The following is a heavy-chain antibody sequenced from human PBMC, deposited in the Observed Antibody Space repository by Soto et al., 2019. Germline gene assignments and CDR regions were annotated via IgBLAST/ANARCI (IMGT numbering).Heavy chain of an antibody. J-gene: IGHJ4*02. CDR3: ARDTGYTFGSLNY. V-gene: IGHV1-3*01. D-gene: IGHD5-18*01. CDR1: GYTFTDYA. CDR2: MNAGVGNT. Sequence: HVELVQSGADVKKPGASVTISCKASGYTFTDYALHWVRQAPGQRLEWMGWMNAGVGNTLYSQKFQGRITITRDTSASTAYMELNSLESEDTAIYYCARDTGYTFGSLNYWGPRTLVTVSS.